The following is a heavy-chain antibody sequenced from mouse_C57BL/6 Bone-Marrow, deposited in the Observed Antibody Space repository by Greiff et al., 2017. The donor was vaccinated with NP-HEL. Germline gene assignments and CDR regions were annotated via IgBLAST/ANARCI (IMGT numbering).Heavy chain of an antibody. V-gene: IGHV1-63*01. CDR2: IYPGGGYT. D-gene: IGHD2-1*01. CDR1: GYTFTNYW. Sequence: VQLQQSGAELVRPGTSVKMSCKASGYTFTNYWIGWVKQRPGHGLEWIGDIYPGGGYTNYNEKFKGKATLTADKSSSTAYMQFSSLTSEDSAIYYCARLIYYGTLYAMDYWGQGTSVTVSS. J-gene: IGHJ4*01. CDR3: ARLIYYGTLYAMDY.